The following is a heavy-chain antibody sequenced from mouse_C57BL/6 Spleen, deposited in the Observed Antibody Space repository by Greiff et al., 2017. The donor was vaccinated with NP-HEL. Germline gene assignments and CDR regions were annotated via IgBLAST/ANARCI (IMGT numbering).Heavy chain of an antibody. CDR3: ARPRDSSVFDY. Sequence: QVQLQQPGAELVKPGASVKLSCKASGYTFTSYWMHWVKQRPGRGLEWIGRIDPNSGGTKYNEKFKSKATFTADTSSNTAYMQLSSLTTEDSAIYYCARPRDSSVFDYWGQGTTLTVSS. V-gene: IGHV1-62-3*01. D-gene: IGHD3-2*02. CDR1: GYTFTSYW. CDR2: IDPNSGGT. J-gene: IGHJ2*01.